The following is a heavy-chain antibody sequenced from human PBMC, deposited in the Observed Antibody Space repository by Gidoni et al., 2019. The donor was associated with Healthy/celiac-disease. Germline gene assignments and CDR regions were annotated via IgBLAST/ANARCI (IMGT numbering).Heavy chain of an antibody. V-gene: IGHV1-18*01. J-gene: IGHJ6*02. D-gene: IGHD2-15*01. Sequence: AQKLQGRVTMTTDTSTSTAYMELRSLRSDDTAVYYCARAVAAPEEYYYGMDVWGQGTTVTVSS. CDR3: ARAVAAPEEYYYGMDV.